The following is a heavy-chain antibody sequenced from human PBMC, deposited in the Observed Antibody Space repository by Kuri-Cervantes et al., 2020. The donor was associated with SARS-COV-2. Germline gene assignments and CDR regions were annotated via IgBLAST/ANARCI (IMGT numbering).Heavy chain of an antibody. D-gene: IGHD1-26*01. CDR1: GFTFSSYE. CDR2: ISSTGDTI. Sequence: GGSLRLSCAASGFTFSSYEMNWVRQTPGKGLEWVSYISSTGDTIYYADSVKGRFTISRDNAKNSLYLQMNSLRAEDTAVYYCTRWRVGAKTWGQGTLVTDSS. V-gene: IGHV3-48*03. CDR3: TRWRVGAKT. J-gene: IGHJ4*02.